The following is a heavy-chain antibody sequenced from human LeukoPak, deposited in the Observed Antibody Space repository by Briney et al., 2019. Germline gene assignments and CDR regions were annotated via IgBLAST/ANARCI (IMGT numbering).Heavy chain of an antibody. Sequence: GGSLRLSCAASGFTFSSYSMNWVHQAPGKGLEWVSYISSGSRTIYYADSVKGRFTMSRDNAKNSLNLQMNSLRAEDTAVYYCARESISGHRDFDYWGQGALVTVSS. CDR2: ISSGSRTI. V-gene: IGHV3-48*01. CDR1: GFTFSSYS. CDR3: ARESISGHRDFDY. D-gene: IGHD1-26*01. J-gene: IGHJ4*02.